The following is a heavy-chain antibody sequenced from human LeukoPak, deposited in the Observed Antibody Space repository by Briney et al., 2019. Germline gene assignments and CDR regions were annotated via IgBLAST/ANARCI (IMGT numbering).Heavy chain of an antibody. V-gene: IGHV3-48*03. CDR1: GFTFSSYE. Sequence: PGGSLRLSCAASGFTFSSYEMSWVRQAPGKGREWVSKISSSGSAIYYADSVKGRFTISRDNAKSSLYLQMNSLRVEDRAIYYCARGGSLGYWGQGTLVTVSS. CDR3: ARGGSLGY. D-gene: IGHD6-19*01. J-gene: IGHJ4*02. CDR2: ISSSGSAI.